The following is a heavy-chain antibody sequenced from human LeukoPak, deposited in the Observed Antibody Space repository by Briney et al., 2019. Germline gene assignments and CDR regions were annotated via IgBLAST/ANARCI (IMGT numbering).Heavy chain of an antibody. Sequence: SETLSLTCTVSGGSISIYYWSWIRQPSGKGLEWIGYIYNSGSTYYNPSLKSRVTISVDTSKNQFSLRLSSVTAADAAVYYCVRDRELNYWGRGTLVTVSS. CDR3: VRDRELNY. CDR2: IYNSGST. V-gene: IGHV4-59*01. D-gene: IGHD1-26*01. CDR1: GGSISIYY. J-gene: IGHJ4*02.